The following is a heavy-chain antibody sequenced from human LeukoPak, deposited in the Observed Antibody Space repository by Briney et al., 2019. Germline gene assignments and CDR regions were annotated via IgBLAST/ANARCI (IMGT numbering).Heavy chain of an antibody. Sequence: GASVKVSCKASGYTFTGYYMHWVRQAPGQGLEWMGWINPNSGGTNYAQKFQGRVTMTRDTSISTAYMELSRLRSDDTAVYYCARPLSGSYDYFDYRGQGTLVTVSS. J-gene: IGHJ4*02. CDR2: INPNSGGT. CDR3: ARPLSGSYDYFDY. CDR1: GYTFTGYY. V-gene: IGHV1-2*02. D-gene: IGHD1-26*01.